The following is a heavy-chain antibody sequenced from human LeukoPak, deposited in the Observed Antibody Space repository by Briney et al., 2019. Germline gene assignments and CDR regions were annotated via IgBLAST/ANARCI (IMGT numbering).Heavy chain of an antibody. V-gene: IGHV3-73*01. CDR3: TSPICSSIPSRPVDY. CDR1: GFILNASA. CDR2: IRSKDHAYAT. J-gene: IGHJ4*02. Sequence: PGGSLKLSCAASGFILNASAIYWVRQASGKGLEWVGRIRSKDHAYATSYAASLKGRFTISRDDSKNMAYLQMNSLKIEDTAVYYCTSPICSSIPSRPVDYWGQGTLVTVSS. D-gene: IGHD2-21*01.